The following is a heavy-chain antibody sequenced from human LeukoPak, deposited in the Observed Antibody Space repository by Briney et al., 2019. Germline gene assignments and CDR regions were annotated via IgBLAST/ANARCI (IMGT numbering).Heavy chain of an antibody. D-gene: IGHD1-26*01. V-gene: IGHV4-34*01. CDR3: AREAGATTTYYFDY. J-gene: IGHJ4*02. Sequence: SETLSLTCAVYGGSFSGYYWSWIRPPPGKGLECIGKINHSRSTNYNPSLKSRVTISVDTSKNQFSLKLSSVTAADTAVYYCAREAGATTTYYFDYWGQGTLVTVSS. CDR2: INHSRST. CDR1: GGSFSGYY.